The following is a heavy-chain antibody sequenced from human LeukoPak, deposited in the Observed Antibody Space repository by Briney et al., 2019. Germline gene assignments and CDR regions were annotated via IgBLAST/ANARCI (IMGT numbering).Heavy chain of an antibody. CDR3: ARAYYDSSGYYPTRAFDI. Sequence: GGSLRLSCAASGFAFSSYKMNWVRQAPGKGLEWASYISSSGSTIYYADSVKGRFTISRDNAKNSLYLQMNSLRAEDTAVYYCARAYYDSSGYYPTRAFDIWGQGTMVTVSS. J-gene: IGHJ3*02. CDR1: GFAFSSYK. V-gene: IGHV3-48*03. CDR2: ISSSGSTI. D-gene: IGHD3-22*01.